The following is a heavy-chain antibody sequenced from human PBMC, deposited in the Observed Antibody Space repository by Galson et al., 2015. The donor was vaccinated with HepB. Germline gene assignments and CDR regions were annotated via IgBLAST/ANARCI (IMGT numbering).Heavy chain of an antibody. CDR2: ISAYNGKT. J-gene: IGHJ5*02. D-gene: IGHD3-22*01. V-gene: IGHV1-18*01. CDR3: ARGGDSSGYYP. Sequence: WVRQAPGQGLEWMGWISAYNGKTNYVQKFQGRAAMTTDTSTSTAYMELRSLRSDDTAVYYCARGGDSSGYYPWGQGTLVTVSS.